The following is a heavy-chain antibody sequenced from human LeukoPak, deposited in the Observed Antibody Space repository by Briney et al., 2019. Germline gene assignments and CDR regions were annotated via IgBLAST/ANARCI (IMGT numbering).Heavy chain of an antibody. J-gene: IGHJ5*02. CDR3: ARDGSGTYYNWFDP. CDR2: LYNSGST. CDR1: GGSISNYY. Sequence: ASETPSLTRSVSGGSISNYYWSWLRQPPGKGLEWIGYLYNSGSTTYNPSLKSRVTISVDTSKNQFSLKLSSVTAADTAVYYCARDGSGTYYNWFDPWGQGTLVTVSS. V-gene: IGHV4-59*01. D-gene: IGHD1-26*01.